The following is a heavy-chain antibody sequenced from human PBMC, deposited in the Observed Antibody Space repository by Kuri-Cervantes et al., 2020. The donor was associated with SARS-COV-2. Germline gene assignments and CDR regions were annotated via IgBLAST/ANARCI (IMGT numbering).Heavy chain of an antibody. V-gene: IGHV4-39*02. CDR2: IYYSGST. D-gene: IGHD3-22*01. J-gene: IGHJ4*02. CDR3: ARDDSRLEGYFDY. Sequence: SETLSLTCTVSGGSISSSSYYWGWIRQPPGKGLEWIGSIYYSGSTYYNPSLKSRVTISVDTSKNQFSLKLSSVTAADTAVYYCARDDSRLEGYFDYWGQGTPVTVSS. CDR1: GGSISSSSYY.